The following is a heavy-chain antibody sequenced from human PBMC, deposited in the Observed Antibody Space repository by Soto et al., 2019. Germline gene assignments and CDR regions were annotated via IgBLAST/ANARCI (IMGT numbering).Heavy chain of an antibody. Sequence: KQSQTLSLTCAISGDSVSSNSAAWNWIRQSPSRGLEWLGRTYYRSKWYNDYAVSVKSRITINPDTSKNQFSLQLNSVTPEDTAVYYCARGKQLELLPRDYYYYYGMDVWGQGTTVTVSS. CDR2: TYYRSKWYN. CDR1: GDSVSSNSAA. CDR3: ARGKQLELLPRDYYYYYGMDV. V-gene: IGHV6-1*01. J-gene: IGHJ6*02. D-gene: IGHD1-7*01.